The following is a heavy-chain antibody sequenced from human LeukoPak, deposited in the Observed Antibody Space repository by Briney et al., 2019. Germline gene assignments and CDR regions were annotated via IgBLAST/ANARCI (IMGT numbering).Heavy chain of an antibody. CDR1: GFSFSSYA. CDR2: IRGSSGST. Sequence: QPGGSLRLSCVASGFSFSSYAMSWVREAAGKGLGWVSTIRGSSGSTYYADSVKGRLTIYTDNSKNPLYLRMNSLRAEDTAVYYCAKDNPRYYYMDVWGKGATVTASS. V-gene: IGHV3-23*01. J-gene: IGHJ6*03. CDR3: AKDNPRYYYMDV.